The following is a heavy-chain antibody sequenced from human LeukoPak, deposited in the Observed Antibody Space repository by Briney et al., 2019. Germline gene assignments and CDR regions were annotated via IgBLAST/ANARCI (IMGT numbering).Heavy chain of an antibody. CDR3: ARAAARRYYYYMDV. J-gene: IGHJ6*03. D-gene: IGHD6-6*01. CDR2: IYTSGST. CDR1: GGSISSYY. V-gene: IGHV4-4*07. Sequence: SETLSLTCTVSGGSISSYYWSWIRQPAGKGLEWIGRIYTSGSTNYNPSLKSRVTISVDKSKNQFSLKMSSVNAADTAVYYCARAAARRYYYYMDVWGKGTTVTVPS.